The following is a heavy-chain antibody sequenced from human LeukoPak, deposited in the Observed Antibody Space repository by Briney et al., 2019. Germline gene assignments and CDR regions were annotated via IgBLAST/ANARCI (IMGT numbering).Heavy chain of an antibody. D-gene: IGHD3-10*01. V-gene: IGHV1-69*04. CDR1: GGTFSSYA. CDR3: ARAHYYGSGSYCDY. CDR2: IIPILGIA. Sequence: GSSVKVSCKASGGTFSSYAISWVRQAPGQGLEWMGRIIPILGIANYAQKFQGRVTITADKSTSTAYMELSSLRSEDTAVYYCARAHYYGSGSYCDYWGQGTLVTVSS. J-gene: IGHJ4*02.